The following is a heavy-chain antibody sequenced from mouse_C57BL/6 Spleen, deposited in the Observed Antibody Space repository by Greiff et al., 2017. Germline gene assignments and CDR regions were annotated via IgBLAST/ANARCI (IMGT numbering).Heavy chain of an antibody. CDR3: TWSRYYFDY. CDR2: IDPEDGDT. V-gene: IGHV14-1*01. Sequence: EVQLQQSGAELVRPGASVKLSCTASGFTIKDYYMHWVKQRPEQGLEWIGMIDPEDGDTEYDPKFQGKATMTAETSSNTAYLQLSSLTSEDTAVYYCTWSRYYFDYWGQGTTLTVSS. J-gene: IGHJ2*01. D-gene: IGHD1-1*01. CDR1: GFTIKDYY.